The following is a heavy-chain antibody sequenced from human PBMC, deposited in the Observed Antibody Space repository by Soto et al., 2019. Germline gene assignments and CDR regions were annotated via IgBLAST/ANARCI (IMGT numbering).Heavy chain of an antibody. J-gene: IGHJ4*02. CDR3: ASRNMGLYYFDF. D-gene: IGHD3-10*01. CDR2: IYYSGTT. V-gene: IGHV4-31*03. Sequence: QVQLQESGPGLVKPSQTLSLTCTVSGGSISSGDYYWSWIRQHPGEGLEWIGYIYYSGTTYYNPSLKSRVXTXVXXSQNQFSLTLSSVTAADTAVYYCASRNMGLYYFDFWGQGTLVTVSS. CDR1: GGSISSGDYY.